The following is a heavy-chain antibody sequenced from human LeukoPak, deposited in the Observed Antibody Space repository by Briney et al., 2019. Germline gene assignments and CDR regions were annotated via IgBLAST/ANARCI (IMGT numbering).Heavy chain of an antibody. Sequence: SETLSLTCAVSGGSISSSNWWSWVRQPPGKGLEWIGEIYHSGSTNYNPSLKSRVTISVDKSKNQFSLKLSSVTAADTAVYYCARGRGYSYGYYYYYYGMDVWAKGPRSPSP. J-gene: IGHJ6*02. CDR1: GGSISSSNW. CDR3: ARGRGYSYGYYYYYYGMDV. CDR2: IYHSGST. D-gene: IGHD5-18*01. V-gene: IGHV4-4*02.